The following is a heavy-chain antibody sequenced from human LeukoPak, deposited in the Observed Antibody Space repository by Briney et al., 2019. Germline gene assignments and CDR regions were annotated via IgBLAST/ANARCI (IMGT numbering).Heavy chain of an antibody. CDR3: ARDKAAAGTVXRDY. CDR2: IIPILGIA. D-gene: IGHD6-13*01. J-gene: IGHJ4*02. V-gene: IGHV1-69*04. Sequence: SVKVSCKASGGTFSSYAISWVRQAPGQGLEWMGRIIPILGIANYAQKFQGRVTITADKSTSTAYMELSSLRSEDTAVYYCARDKAAAGTVXRDYWGQGTLVTVSS. CDR1: GGTFSSYA.